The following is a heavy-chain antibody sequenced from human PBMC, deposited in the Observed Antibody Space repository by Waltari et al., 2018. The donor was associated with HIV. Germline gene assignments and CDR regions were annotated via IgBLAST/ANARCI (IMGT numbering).Heavy chain of an antibody. Sequence: EVQLVESGGGLVKPGGSLRLSCAVSGFTFSNYSVNWVRQAPGKGLEWVSSITGTGRYKYHADSVKGRFTISRDNAKNSLYLQMNSLFVDDTATYFCATGVRYYGPWGQGTRVTVSS. CDR1: GFTFSNYS. D-gene: IGHD3-22*01. J-gene: IGHJ5*02. CDR2: ITGTGRYK. V-gene: IGHV3-21*04. CDR3: ATGVRYYGP.